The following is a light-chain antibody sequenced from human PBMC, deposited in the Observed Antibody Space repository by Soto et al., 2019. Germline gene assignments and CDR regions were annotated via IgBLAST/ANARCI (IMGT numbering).Light chain of an antibody. Sequence: EIVLTQSPATLSLSPGERATLSCRASQSVSSYLAWYQQKPGQAPRLLIYDASNRATGIPARFSGSGSGTDFTLTISILEPEDFAVYYCQQRRYWPLTFGGGTKVETK. CDR2: DAS. J-gene: IGKJ4*01. CDR3: QQRRYWPLT. V-gene: IGKV3-11*01. CDR1: QSVSSY.